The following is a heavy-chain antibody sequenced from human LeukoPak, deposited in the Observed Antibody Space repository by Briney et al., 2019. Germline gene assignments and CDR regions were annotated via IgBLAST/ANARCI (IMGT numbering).Heavy chain of an antibody. Sequence: SETLSLTCTVSGYSISSGYYWGWIRQPPGKGLEWIGSMYHSGSSYYNPSLKSRVTISVDTSKNQFSLKLSSVTAADTAVYYCARVPGPNWFDPWGQGTLVTVSS. CDR2: MYHSGSS. CDR3: ARVPGPNWFDP. V-gene: IGHV4-38-2*02. CDR1: GYSISSGYY. J-gene: IGHJ5*02.